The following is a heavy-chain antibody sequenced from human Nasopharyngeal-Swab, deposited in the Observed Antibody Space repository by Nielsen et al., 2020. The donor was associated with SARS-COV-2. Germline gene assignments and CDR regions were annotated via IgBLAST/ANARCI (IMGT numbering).Heavy chain of an antibody. CDR1: GFTVSSNY. CDR2: IAAAADGT. Sequence: GESLKISCAASGFTVSSNYMSWVRQAPGKGLERVSGIAAAADGTFYADSVESRFTISRDNSKNTLYLQMNSLRAEDTAVYYCAKDGSGKFWDYWGQGTLVTVSS. CDR3: AKDGSGKFWDY. D-gene: IGHD3-10*01. J-gene: IGHJ4*02. V-gene: IGHV3-53*01.